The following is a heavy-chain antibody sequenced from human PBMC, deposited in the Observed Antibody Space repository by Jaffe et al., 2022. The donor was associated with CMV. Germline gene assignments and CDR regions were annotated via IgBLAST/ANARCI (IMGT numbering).Heavy chain of an antibody. Sequence: QVQLVQSGVEVKKPGASVKVSCKASGYTFTSYGISWVRQAPGQGLEWMGWISAYNSHTKYAQKLQGRVTMTTDTSTSTAYMELGSLRSDDTAVYYCARDIEGDYDSSGYYLFDYWGQGTLVTVSS. CDR2: ISAYNSHT. CDR1: GYTFTSYG. D-gene: IGHD3-22*01. V-gene: IGHV1-18*04. CDR3: ARDIEGDYDSSGYYLFDY. J-gene: IGHJ4*02.